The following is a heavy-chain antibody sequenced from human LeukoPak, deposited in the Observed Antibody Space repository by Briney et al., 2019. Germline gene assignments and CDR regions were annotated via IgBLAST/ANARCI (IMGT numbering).Heavy chain of an antibody. D-gene: IGHD4-17*01. V-gene: IGHV3-7*01. CDR3: ARGIDYGDYEENWFDP. Sequence: GGSLRLSCAASGFTFSSYWMSWVRQAPGKGLEWVASIKQDGSEKYYVDSVKGRFTISRDNAKNSLYLQMNSLRAEDTAVYYCARGIDYGDYEENWFDPWGQGTLVTVSS. CDR1: GFTFSSYW. J-gene: IGHJ5*02. CDR2: IKQDGSEK.